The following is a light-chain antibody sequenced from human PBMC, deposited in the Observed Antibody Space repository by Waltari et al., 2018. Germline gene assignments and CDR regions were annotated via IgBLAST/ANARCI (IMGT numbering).Light chain of an antibody. CDR3: QQSYSIPPT. CDR2: AAS. V-gene: IGKV1-39*01. Sequence: DIQMTQSPSSLSASVGDRVTITCRASQSIRTYLNWYQQKPGKAPNLLIYAASSLHSGVPSMFSGSGSGTDFTLTISILQPEDFATYYCQQSYSIPPTFGGGTKVEIK. CDR1: QSIRTY. J-gene: IGKJ4*01.